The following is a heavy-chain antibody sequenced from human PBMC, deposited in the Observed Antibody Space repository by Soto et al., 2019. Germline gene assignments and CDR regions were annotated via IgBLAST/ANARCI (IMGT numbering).Heavy chain of an antibody. CDR2: IRSKANSYAT. J-gene: IGHJ6*02. Sequence: LRLCYTASEFTFIGPARHWVRQASGKGLEWVGRIRSKANSYATAYAASVKGRFTISRDDSKNTVYLQMNSLKTEDTAVYYCTRSVSSSWPGHYYYGMDVWGQGTTVTVSS. CDR1: EFTFIGPA. D-gene: IGHD6-13*01. V-gene: IGHV3-73*01. CDR3: TRSVSSSWPGHYYYGMDV.